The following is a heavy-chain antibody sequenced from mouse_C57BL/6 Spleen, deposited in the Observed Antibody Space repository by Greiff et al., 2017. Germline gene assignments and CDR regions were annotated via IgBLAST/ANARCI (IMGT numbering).Heavy chain of an antibody. V-gene: IGHV1-55*01. CDR2: IYPGSGST. J-gene: IGHJ2*01. CDR3: EGWGGGY. D-gene: IGHD3-2*02. Sequence: QVHVKQPGAELVKPGASVKMSCKASGYTFTSYWITWVKQRPGQGLEWIGDIYPGSGSTNYNEKFKSKATLTVDTSSSTAYMQLSSLTSEDTAVXYCEGWGGGYWGQGTTLTVSA. CDR1: GYTFTSYW.